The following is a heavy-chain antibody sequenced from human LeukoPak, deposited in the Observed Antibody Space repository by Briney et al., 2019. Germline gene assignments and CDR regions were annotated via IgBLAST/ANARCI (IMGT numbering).Heavy chain of an antibody. D-gene: IGHD3-3*01. CDR2: IYTSGST. CDR3: AGGHYDFWSGYYTSFDY. J-gene: IGHJ4*02. V-gene: IGHV4-4*07. Sequence: SETLSLTCTVSGGSTISYYWSWIRQPAGKGLEWIGRIYTSGSTNYNPSLKSRVTMSVDTSKNQFSLKLSSVAAADTAVYYSAGGHYDFWSGYYTSFDYWGQGTLVTVSS. CDR1: GGSTISYY.